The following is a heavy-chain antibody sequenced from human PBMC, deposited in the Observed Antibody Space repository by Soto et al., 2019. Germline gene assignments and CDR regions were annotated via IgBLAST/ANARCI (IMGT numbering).Heavy chain of an antibody. CDR3: ARDYDRRVVALDAFDI. D-gene: IGHD3-22*01. CDR1: GGTFSSYA. CDR2: IIPIFGTA. V-gene: IGHV1-69*13. J-gene: IGHJ3*02. Sequence: GASVKVSCKASGGTFSSYAISWVRQAPGQGLERMGGIIPIFGTANYAQKFQGRDTITADESTSTAYMELSSLRSEDTAVYYCARDYDRRVVALDAFDIWGQGTMVTVSS.